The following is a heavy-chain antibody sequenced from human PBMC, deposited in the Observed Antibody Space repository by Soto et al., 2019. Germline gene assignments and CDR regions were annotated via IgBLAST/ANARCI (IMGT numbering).Heavy chain of an antibody. CDR3: ARDGRERQWLDYFDY. D-gene: IGHD6-19*01. Sequence: QVQLVESGGGVVQPGRSLRLSCAACGCTFRTDAMHWVRQAPGKGLEWVAVISHDGGNKYYADSVKGRFTISRDNSKNTLYLQMNSLRAEDTAVYYCARDGRERQWLDYFDYWGQGTLVTDSS. J-gene: IGHJ4*02. CDR2: ISHDGGNK. CDR1: GCTFRTDA. V-gene: IGHV3-30-3*01.